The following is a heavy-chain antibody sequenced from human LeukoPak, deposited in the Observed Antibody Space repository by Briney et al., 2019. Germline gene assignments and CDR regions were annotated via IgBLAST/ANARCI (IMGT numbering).Heavy chain of an antibody. CDR1: GYSISSGYY. CDR2: IYHSGST. J-gene: IGHJ4*02. Sequence: PSETLSLTCTVSGYSISSGYYWGWIRQPPGKGLEWIGSIYHSGSTYYNPSLKSRVTISVDTSKNQFSLKLSSVTAADTAVYYCARDWDYYDSSGYYQRGQDYWGQGTLVTVSS. CDR3: ARDWDYYDSSGYYQRGQDY. V-gene: IGHV4-38-2*02. D-gene: IGHD3-22*01.